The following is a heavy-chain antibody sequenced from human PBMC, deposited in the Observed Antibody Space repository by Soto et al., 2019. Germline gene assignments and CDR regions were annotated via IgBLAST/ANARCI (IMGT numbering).Heavy chain of an antibody. D-gene: IGHD4-17*01. CDR1: GYTFSGSV. V-gene: IGHV1-3*01. CDR2: INGDNGNT. CDR3: ATEIDGTTVTSLDY. Sequence: GASVKVSCKASGYTFSGSVMHWVRQPPGQRLEWMGWINGDNGNTKYSQKFQGRVTITRDTSASTAYMELSSLRAEDTTVYYCATEIDGTTVTSLDYWGQGTQVTVSS. J-gene: IGHJ4*02.